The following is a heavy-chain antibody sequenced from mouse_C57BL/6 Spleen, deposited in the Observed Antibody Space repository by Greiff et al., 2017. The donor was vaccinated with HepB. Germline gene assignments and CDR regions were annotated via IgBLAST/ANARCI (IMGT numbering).Heavy chain of an antibody. Sequence: VQLKHSGAELVRPGASVKLSCTASGFNIKDYYMHWVKQRPEQGLEWIGRIDPEDGDTEYAPKFQGKATMTADTSSNTAYLQLSSLTSEATAVYYCTFLLTTVVAPTDYWGQGTTLTVSS. CDR1: GFNIKDYY. J-gene: IGHJ2*01. V-gene: IGHV14-1*01. CDR3: TFLLTTVVAPTDY. D-gene: IGHD1-1*01. CDR2: IDPEDGDT.